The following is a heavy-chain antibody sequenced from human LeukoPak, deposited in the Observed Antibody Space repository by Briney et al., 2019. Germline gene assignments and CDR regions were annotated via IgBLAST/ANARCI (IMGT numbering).Heavy chain of an antibody. CDR3: ARGTYGYYMDV. Sequence: KPSEPLSLTCSVSNYSISNSLYWGWLRPPPGKGREWIGNIYRSWSTFYIPSLKTRVTISLDTSKNQFSLKLSSVTAADTAVYFCARGTYGYYMDVWGKGTTVTVSS. CDR2: IYRSWST. D-gene: IGHD4-17*01. V-gene: IGHV4-38-2*02. CDR1: NYSISNSLY. J-gene: IGHJ6*03.